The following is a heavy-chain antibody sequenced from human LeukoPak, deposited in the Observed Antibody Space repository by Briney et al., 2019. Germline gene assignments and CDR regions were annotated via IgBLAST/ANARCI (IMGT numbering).Heavy chain of an antibody. D-gene: IGHD5-24*01. CDR3: ARDRGRDGYNSGAFDI. J-gene: IGHJ3*02. Sequence: SETLSLTCAVSGGSISSGGYSWSWIRQPPGKGLEWIGYIYHSGSTYYNPSLKSRVTISVDRSKNQFSLKLSSVTAADTAVYYRARDRGRDGYNSGAFDIWGQGTMVTVSS. CDR1: GGSISSGGYS. CDR2: IYHSGST. V-gene: IGHV4-30-2*01.